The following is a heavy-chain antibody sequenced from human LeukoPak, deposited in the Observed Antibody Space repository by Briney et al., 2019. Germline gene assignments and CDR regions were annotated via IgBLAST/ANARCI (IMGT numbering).Heavy chain of an antibody. V-gene: IGHV3-48*04. J-gene: IGHJ4*02. CDR1: GFTFSSYS. D-gene: IGHD3-22*01. CDR2: ISSSSSTI. CDR3: ARDAYYDSSGYYVDY. Sequence: GGSLRLSCAASGFTFSSYSMNWVRQAPGKGLEWVSYISSSSSTIYYADSVKGRFTISRDNAKNSLYLQMNSLRAEDTAVYYCARDAYYDSSGYYVDYWGQGTLVTVSS.